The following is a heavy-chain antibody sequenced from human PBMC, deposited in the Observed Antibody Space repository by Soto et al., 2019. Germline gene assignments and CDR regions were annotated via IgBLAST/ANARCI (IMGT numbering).Heavy chain of an antibody. CDR1: GYTFTSYG. D-gene: IGHD6-13*01. Sequence: QVQLVQSGAEVKKPGASVKVSCKASGYTFTSYGISWVRQAPGQGLEWMGWISAYNGNTNYAQKLQGRVTRTKDPSTSQAYMELGSRGSDATAVYYGGRDRYSSSGPEFAYWGQETLVTVSS. J-gene: IGHJ4*02. CDR2: ISAYNGNT. CDR3: GRDRYSSSGPEFAY. V-gene: IGHV1-18*01.